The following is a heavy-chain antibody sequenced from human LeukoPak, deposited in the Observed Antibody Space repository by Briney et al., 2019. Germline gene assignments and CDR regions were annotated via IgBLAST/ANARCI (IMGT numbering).Heavy chain of an antibody. V-gene: IGHV4-34*01. CDR1: GGSFSGYY. D-gene: IGHD3-3*01. J-gene: IGHJ6*02. CDR2: INHSGST. Sequence: SETLSLTCAVYGGSFSGYYWSWIRQPPGKGLEWIGEINHSGSTNYNPSLKSRVTISVDTSKNQFSLKLSSVTAADTAVYYCARGRRAIFGVVTIPRYYYYYGMDVWGQGTTVTVSS. CDR3: ARGRRAIFGVVTIPRYYYYYGMDV.